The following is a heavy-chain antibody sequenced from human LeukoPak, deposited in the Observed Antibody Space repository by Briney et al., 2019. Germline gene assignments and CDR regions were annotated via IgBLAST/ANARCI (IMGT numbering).Heavy chain of an antibody. D-gene: IGHD1-14*01. Sequence: SETLSLTCTVSGGSISSGAYYWNWIRQHPGKGLEWIGYIYYSGSTYYNPSLKSRVTISVDKSKNQFSLKLNSVTAADTAVYYCASRAPRYNYWGQGTLVTVSS. J-gene: IGHJ4*02. V-gene: IGHV4-31*03. CDR3: ASRAPRYNY. CDR1: GGSISSGAYY. CDR2: IYYSGST.